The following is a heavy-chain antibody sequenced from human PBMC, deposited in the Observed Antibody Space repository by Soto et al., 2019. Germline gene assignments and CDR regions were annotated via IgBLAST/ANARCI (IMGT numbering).Heavy chain of an antibody. CDR1: GYTFTSYG. V-gene: IGHV1-18*04. Sequence: QVQLVQSGGEVTKPGASVKVSCTSSGYTFTSYGVSWVRQAPGQGLEWLGWISVYTGNTKQAQKFQDRVTLTTEASTGTASLDLRSLRSDDTAVYYCARDRCTTDKCYTHHFDVWGQGTTVTVSS. CDR2: ISVYTGNT. CDR3: ARDRCTTDKCYTHHFDV. J-gene: IGHJ6*02. D-gene: IGHD2-8*01.